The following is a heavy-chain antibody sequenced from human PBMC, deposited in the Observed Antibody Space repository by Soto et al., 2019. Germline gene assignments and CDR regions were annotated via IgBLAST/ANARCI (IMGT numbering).Heavy chain of an antibody. CDR2: IYRDDDK. V-gene: IGHV2-5*02. CDR3: AHTVARGAYWETFNY. Sequence: QITLKESGPTLVKPTQTLTLTCTVSGFSLMTDGVGVGWFRQPPGKALEWLALIYRDDDKRYRPSLNSRVTVTRDNNKNQVVLTMTSMDPVDTAKYYCAHTVARGAYWETFNYWGQGTLVTVSS. CDR1: GFSLMTDGVG. D-gene: IGHD1-26*01. J-gene: IGHJ4*02.